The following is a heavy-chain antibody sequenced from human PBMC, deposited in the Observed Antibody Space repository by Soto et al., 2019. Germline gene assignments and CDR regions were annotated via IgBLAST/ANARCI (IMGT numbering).Heavy chain of an antibody. CDR3: ARLYYDYV. V-gene: IGHV3-48*02. J-gene: IGHJ6*02. CDR1: GFTFGTDS. CDR2: ISYDSDTI. D-gene: IGHD3-3*01. Sequence: VSLRLSCAGSGFTFGTDSMNWVRQAAGKGLEWIAYISYDSDTIQYADSVKGRFTISRDNAKNSLYLQMNSLRDEDTAVYYCARLYYDYVWGQGTTVTVSS.